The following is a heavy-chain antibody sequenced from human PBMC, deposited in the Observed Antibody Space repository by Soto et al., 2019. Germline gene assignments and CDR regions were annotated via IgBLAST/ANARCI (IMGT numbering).Heavy chain of an antibody. CDR1: GFSLSTSGVG. D-gene: IGHD2-15*01. CDR3: AHRTLYCSGGSCYQLPFDY. Sequence: SGPTSVNRTQTLTLTCTFSGFSLSTSGVGVGWIRQPPGKALEWLALIYWDDDKRYSPSLKSRLTITKDTSKNQVVLTMTNMDPVDTATYYCAHRTLYCSGGSCYQLPFDYWGQGTLVTVS. J-gene: IGHJ4*02. V-gene: IGHV2-5*02. CDR2: IYWDDDK.